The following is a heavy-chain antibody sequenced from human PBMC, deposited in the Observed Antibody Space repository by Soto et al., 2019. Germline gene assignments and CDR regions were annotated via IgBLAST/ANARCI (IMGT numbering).Heavy chain of an antibody. V-gene: IGHV3-23*01. Sequence: GGSLRFSCAASGFTFSSYAMSWVRQAPGKGLEWVSVISGSDDSTYYADSVKGRFTISRDNSKNTLYPQMNSLRAEDTAVYYCAKRSSSSTFDYWGQGTLVTVSS. D-gene: IGHD6-6*01. CDR1: GFTFSSYA. CDR2: ISGSDDST. J-gene: IGHJ4*02. CDR3: AKRSSSSTFDY.